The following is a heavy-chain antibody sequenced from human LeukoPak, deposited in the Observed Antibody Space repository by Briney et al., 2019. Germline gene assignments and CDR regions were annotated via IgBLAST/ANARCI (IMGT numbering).Heavy chain of an antibody. CDR1: GFTFSNAW. V-gene: IGHV3-15*01. CDR3: TSDPRIGRYFDY. J-gene: IGHJ4*02. Sequence: GGSLRLSCAASGFTFSNAWMNWVRQVPGKGLEWVGRVKSKTDGGTTGYAAPVEGRFTISRDDSKTTLYLQMNSLKTEDTAVYYCTSDPRIGRYFDYWGQGALVTVSS. D-gene: IGHD1-26*01. CDR2: VKSKTDGGTT.